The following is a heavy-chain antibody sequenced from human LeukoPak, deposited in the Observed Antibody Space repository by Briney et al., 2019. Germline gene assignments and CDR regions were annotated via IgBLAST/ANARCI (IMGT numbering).Heavy chain of an antibody. D-gene: IGHD6-19*01. CDR2: ISGSGSTM. Sequence: PGGSLRLSCAASGFTFSSYEMNWVRQAPGKGLEWVSYISGSGSTMYYGDSLEGRFTISRDNANNSLYLQINSLRVEDTAVYYCATLWDPVAGTTQPLLWGQGTLVTVSS. CDR3: ATLWDPVAGTTQPLL. V-gene: IGHV3-48*03. J-gene: IGHJ4*02. CDR1: GFTFSSYE.